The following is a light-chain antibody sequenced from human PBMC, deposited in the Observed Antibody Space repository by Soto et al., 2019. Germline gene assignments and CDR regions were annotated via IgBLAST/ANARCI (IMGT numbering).Light chain of an antibody. CDR1: QSLVSNNTYNY. J-gene: IGKJ5*01. Sequence: EIVMTQSPRTLPVTPGEPASISCRSSQSLVSNNTYNYLDWYVQKPGPSPQLLIYFGSNRAPGVPDRFSGSGSGTDFTLKINRVEAEDVGTYYCMQALQSLTFGQGTRLEIK. CDR2: FGS. CDR3: MQALQSLT. V-gene: IGKV2-28*01.